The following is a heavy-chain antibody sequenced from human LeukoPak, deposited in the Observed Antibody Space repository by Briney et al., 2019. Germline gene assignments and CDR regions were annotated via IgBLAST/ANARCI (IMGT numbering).Heavy chain of an antibody. J-gene: IGHJ4*02. CDR3: ARVGAWDLQRVFDH. V-gene: IGHV3-7*01. CDR1: GFTFIDYW. D-gene: IGHD1-26*01. Sequence: PGGSLRLSCAAAGFTFIDYWLTWGRQFPGQGLEWVANIKQDGSESYYVDSVKGRFTISIDNAKQSLYLDMDSLRVEGTAVYYCARVGAWDLQRVFDHWGQGALVTVSS. CDR2: IKQDGSES.